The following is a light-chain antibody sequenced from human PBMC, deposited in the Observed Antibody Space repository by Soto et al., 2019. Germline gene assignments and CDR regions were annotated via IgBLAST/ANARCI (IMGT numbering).Light chain of an antibody. J-gene: IGKJ4*01. CDR3: QQLNSYPRA. CDR2: AAS. Sequence: DIQLPQSPSFLSASVGDRVTITCRASQGIGSYLAWYQQKPGKAPKLLIYAASTLQSGVPSRSSGSGSGTEFTLTISSLQPEDFATYYCQQLNSYPRAFGGGTKVDIK. CDR1: QGIGSY. V-gene: IGKV1-9*01.